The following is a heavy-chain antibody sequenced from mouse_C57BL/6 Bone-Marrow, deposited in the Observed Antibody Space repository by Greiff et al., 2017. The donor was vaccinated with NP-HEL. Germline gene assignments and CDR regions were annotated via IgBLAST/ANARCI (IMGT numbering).Heavy chain of an antibody. Sequence: EVKLQESGPELVKPGDSVKISCKASGYSFTGYFMNWVMQSHGKSLEWIGRINPYNGDTFYNQKFKGKATLTVDKSSSTAHMELRSLTSEDSAVYYCTLCYGSSPYYAMDYWGQGTSVTVSS. V-gene: IGHV1-20*01. CDR3: TLCYGSSPYYAMDY. D-gene: IGHD1-1*01. CDR1: GYSFTGYF. CDR2: INPYNGDT. J-gene: IGHJ4*01.